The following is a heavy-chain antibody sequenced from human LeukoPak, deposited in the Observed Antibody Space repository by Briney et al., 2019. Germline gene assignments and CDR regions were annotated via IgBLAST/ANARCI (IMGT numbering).Heavy chain of an antibody. CDR2: ISSSSSYI. CDR3: ARAVTIFGVVIQE. V-gene: IGHV3-21*01. CDR1: GFTFSSYS. Sequence: SGGSLRLSCAASGFTFSSYSMNWVRQGPGKGLEWVSSISSSSSYIYYADSVKGRFTISRDNAKNSLYLQMNSLRAEDTAVYYCARAVTIFGVVIQEWGQGTLVTVSS. D-gene: IGHD3-3*01. J-gene: IGHJ4*02.